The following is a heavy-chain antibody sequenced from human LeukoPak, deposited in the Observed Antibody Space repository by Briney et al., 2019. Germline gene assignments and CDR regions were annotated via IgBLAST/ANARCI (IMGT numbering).Heavy chain of an antibody. D-gene: IGHD6-19*01. J-gene: IGHJ4*02. CDR2: IFGGDSP. Sequence: GGSLRLSCEASGFTFSSYGMYWVRQAPGKGLEWVSVIFGGDSPYYADSVKGRFTISRDNSKNTLYLQMNSLRAEDTAVYYCATDQGQWLVGWGQGTLVTVSS. CDR1: GFTFSSYG. CDR3: ATDQGQWLVG. V-gene: IGHV3-NL1*01.